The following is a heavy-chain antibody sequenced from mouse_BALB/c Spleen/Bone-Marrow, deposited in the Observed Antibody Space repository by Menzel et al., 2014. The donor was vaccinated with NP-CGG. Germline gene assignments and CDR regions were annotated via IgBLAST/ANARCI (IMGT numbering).Heavy chain of an antibody. CDR3: ARGGISVDY. Sequence: QVQLQQPGAELARPGSSVKISCESSGYVFSTYWVNWVKQRPGQGLEWIGQIYPGDGDTDYNGKFKDKATLTADKSSNTAYMQLSSLTSEDSAVYFCARGGISVDYWGQGTTLTVSS. CDR2: IYPGDGDT. V-gene: IGHV1-80*01. CDR1: GYVFSTYW. J-gene: IGHJ2*01.